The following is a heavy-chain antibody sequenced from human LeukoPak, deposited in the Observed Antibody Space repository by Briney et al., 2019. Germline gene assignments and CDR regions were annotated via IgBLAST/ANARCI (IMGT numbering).Heavy chain of an antibody. CDR3: TREAAAGIDY. CDR1: GFTFSTYW. Sequence: GGSLRLSCSASGFTFSTYWMSWVRQAPGKGLEWVANIKQDGSEKYYLDSVKGRFTISRDNAKNSLYLQMNSLRAEDTAVYFCTREAAAGIDYWGQGTLVTVSS. CDR2: IKQDGSEK. J-gene: IGHJ4*02. V-gene: IGHV3-7*01. D-gene: IGHD6-13*01.